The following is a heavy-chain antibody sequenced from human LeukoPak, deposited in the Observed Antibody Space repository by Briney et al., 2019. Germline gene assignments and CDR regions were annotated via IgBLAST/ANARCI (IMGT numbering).Heavy chain of an antibody. J-gene: IGHJ5*02. Sequence: GASVKVSCKASGGTFSSYAISWVRHAPGQGLEWMGRIIPILGIANYAQKFQGRVTITADKSTSTAYMELSSLRSEDTAVYYCAAGEDSYGKNNWFDPWGQGTLVTVSS. V-gene: IGHV1-69*04. CDR2: IIPILGIA. D-gene: IGHD5-18*01. CDR3: AAGEDSYGKNNWFDP. CDR1: GGTFSSYA.